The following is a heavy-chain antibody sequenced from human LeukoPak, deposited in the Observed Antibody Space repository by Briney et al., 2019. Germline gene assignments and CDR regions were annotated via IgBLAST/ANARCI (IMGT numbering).Heavy chain of an antibody. Sequence: GGSLRLSCAASGFTFSTYSMNWVRQAPGKGLEWASYISPRGDTIYYTDSVKGRFTISRDNAKNSLYLQMNSLRDEDTAVYSCARDSESYSVFEDYWGQGTLVTVSS. J-gene: IGHJ4*02. CDR1: GFTFSTYS. CDR3: ARDSESYSVFEDY. D-gene: IGHD1-26*01. CDR2: ISPRGDTI. V-gene: IGHV3-48*02.